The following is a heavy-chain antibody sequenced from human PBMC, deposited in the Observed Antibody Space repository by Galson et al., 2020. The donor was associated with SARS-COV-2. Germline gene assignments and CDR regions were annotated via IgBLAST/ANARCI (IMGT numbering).Heavy chain of an antibody. CDR2: TYYRSKWYN. Sequence: SQTLSLTCAISGDSVSSNSAAWNWIRQSPSRGLEWLGRTYYRSKWYNDYAVSVKSRITINPDTSKNQFSLQLNSVTPEDTAVYYCARDVLLWFGELGDDAFDIWGQGTMVTVSS. CDR1: GDSVSSNSAA. CDR3: ARDVLLWFGELGDDAFDI. D-gene: IGHD3-10*01. J-gene: IGHJ3*02. V-gene: IGHV6-1*01.